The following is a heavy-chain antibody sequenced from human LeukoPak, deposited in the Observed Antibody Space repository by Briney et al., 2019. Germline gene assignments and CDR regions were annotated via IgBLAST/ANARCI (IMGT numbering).Heavy chain of an antibody. CDR3: ARGFSRPVLYSNWFDP. J-gene: IGHJ5*02. CDR1: GGSFSGYY. V-gene: IGHV4-34*01. D-gene: IGHD2-21*01. Sequence: SETLSLTCAVYGGSFSGYYWSWIRQPPGKGLEWIGEINHSGSTNYNPSLKSRVTISVDTSKNQFSLKLSSVTAADTAVHYCARGFSRPVLYSNWFDPWGQGTLVTVSS. CDR2: INHSGST.